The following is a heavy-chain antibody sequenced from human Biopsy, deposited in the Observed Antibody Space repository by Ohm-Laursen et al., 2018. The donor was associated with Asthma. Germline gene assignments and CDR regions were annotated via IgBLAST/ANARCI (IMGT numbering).Heavy chain of an antibody. J-gene: IGHJ4*01. D-gene: IGHD4-11*01. CDR3: AKDERLYYGSYSKYMQPVALGD. CDR2: ITGSGGFK. Sequence: SLRLACAASVFTFSNYAMSWVRQAPGKGLAWVSSITGSGGFKYYADSEKGRFTISRGKSENTLCLQMNSLRAEDTADYYCAKDERLYYGSYSKYMQPVALGDWGQGTLVIVSA. CDR1: VFTFSNYA. V-gene: IGHV3-23*01.